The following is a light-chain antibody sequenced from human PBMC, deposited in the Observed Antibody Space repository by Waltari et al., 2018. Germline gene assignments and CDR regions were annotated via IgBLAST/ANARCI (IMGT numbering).Light chain of an antibody. CDR3: QQYYSTPYT. CDR1: QSVLYSSDNKNY. J-gene: IGKJ2*01. Sequence: IVMTQSPDSLPLSLGERTSSNCKASQSVLYSSDNKNYLAWYRQKPGQPPNLLIYWASTRESGVPGRFSGSGSGTDFTLTISSLQAEDVAVYYCQQYYSTPYTFGQGTKLEIK. V-gene: IGKV4-1*01. CDR2: WAS.